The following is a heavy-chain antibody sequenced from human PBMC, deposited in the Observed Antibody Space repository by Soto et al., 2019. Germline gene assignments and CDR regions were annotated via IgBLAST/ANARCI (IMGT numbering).Heavy chain of an antibody. CDR2: INYSGTT. J-gene: IGHJ4*02. V-gene: IGHV4-59*01. CDR3: ARYNSYAIDY. CDR1: GTSISSYY. Sequence: VQLQESGPGLVKPSETLSLTCTVSGTSISSYYWSWIRQPPGKGLEWIANINYSGTTNYNPSLARRATPSVDTSKNQFSLKMTSVTAADRAMYFCARYNSYAIDYWGRGTLVTVSS. D-gene: IGHD2-8*01.